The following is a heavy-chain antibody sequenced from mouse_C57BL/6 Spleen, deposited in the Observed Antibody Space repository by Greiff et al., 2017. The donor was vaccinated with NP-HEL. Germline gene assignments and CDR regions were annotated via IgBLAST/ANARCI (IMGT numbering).Heavy chain of an antibody. CDR3: ARRDSSGPTLDY. J-gene: IGHJ2*01. CDR1: GYAFSSYW. D-gene: IGHD3-2*02. V-gene: IGHV1-80*01. Sequence: VKLQQSGAELVKPGASVKISCKASGYAFSSYWMNWVKQRPGKGLEWIGQIYPGDGDTNYNGKFKGKATLTADKSSSTAYMQLSSLTSEDSAVYFCARRDSSGPTLDYWGQGTTLTVSS. CDR2: IYPGDGDT.